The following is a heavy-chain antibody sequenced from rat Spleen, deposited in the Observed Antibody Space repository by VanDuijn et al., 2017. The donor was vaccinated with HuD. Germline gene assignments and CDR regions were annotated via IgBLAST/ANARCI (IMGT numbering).Heavy chain of an antibody. D-gene: IGHD1-4*01. CDR2: IWGDGST. Sequence: QVQMKETGPGLVQTTQTLSVTCTVSGFSLTSYGVHWVRQAPGKGLEWMGIIWGDGSTNYNSALKSRLSISRDTSKNQVFLKMNSLQTDDTGTYYCTRTLDPGVMDAWGQGASVTVSS. CDR1: GFSLTSYG. CDR3: TRTLDPGVMDA. J-gene: IGHJ4*01. V-gene: IGHV2-77*01.